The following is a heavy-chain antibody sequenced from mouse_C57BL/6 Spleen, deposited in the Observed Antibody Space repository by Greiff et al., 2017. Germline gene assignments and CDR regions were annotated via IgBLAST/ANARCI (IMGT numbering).Heavy chain of an antibody. CDR1: GFTFTDYY. CDR2: IRNKANGYTT. J-gene: IGHJ2*01. V-gene: IGHV7-3*01. Sequence: EVHLVESGGGLVQPGGSLSLSCAASGFTFTDYYMSWVRQPPGKALEWLGFIRNKANGYTTEYSASVKGRFTIASDNSQSILYLQMNALSAEDSATYYCAIYEDYEGDYFGYWGQGTTLSVSS. CDR3: AIYEDYEGDYFGY. D-gene: IGHD2-4*01.